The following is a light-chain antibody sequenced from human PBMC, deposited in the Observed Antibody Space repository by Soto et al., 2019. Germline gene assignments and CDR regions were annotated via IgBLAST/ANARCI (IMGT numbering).Light chain of an antibody. J-gene: IGKJ3*01. V-gene: IGKV3-20*01. Sequence: TVLTQSPGTLSLSPGERATLSCRASQSVSGSFLAWYQQKPGQAPRLLIYDASTRATGIPDRFSGSGSGTDFTLTISRLEPEDFAVYYCQQYGRSPPFTFGPGTKVEIK. CDR1: QSVSGSF. CDR3: QQYGRSPPFT. CDR2: DAS.